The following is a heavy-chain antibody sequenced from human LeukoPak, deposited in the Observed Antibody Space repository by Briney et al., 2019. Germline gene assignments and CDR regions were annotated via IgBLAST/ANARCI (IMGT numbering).Heavy chain of an antibody. CDR3: ARVLGSSSWYDRSIDY. J-gene: IGHJ4*02. CDR2: XYYSGST. Sequence: XXXGYXYYSGSTNYNPSLKSRVTISVDTSKNQFSLKLSSVTAADTAVYYCARVLGSSSWYDRSIDYWGQGTLVTVSS. V-gene: IGHV4-59*01. D-gene: IGHD6-13*01.